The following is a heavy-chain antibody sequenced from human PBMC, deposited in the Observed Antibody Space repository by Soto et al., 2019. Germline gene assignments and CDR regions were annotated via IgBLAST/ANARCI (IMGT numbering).Heavy chain of an antibody. D-gene: IGHD1-26*01. Sequence: VGSLRLSCVASGFTFSSYGMHWVRQAPGKGLEWVAVIWYDASDKYYAESVKGRFTISRDNTKNTMYLQMNSLRAEDTAVYHCARDPIGPGIFDYWGQGTLVTVSS. CDR3: ARDPIGPGIFDY. V-gene: IGHV3-33*01. J-gene: IGHJ4*02. CDR2: IWYDASDK. CDR1: GFTFSSYG.